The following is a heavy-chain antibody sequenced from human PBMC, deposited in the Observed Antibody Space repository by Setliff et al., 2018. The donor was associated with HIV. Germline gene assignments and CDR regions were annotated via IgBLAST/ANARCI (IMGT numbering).Heavy chain of an antibody. CDR2: IFSSGST. J-gene: IGHJ4*02. D-gene: IGHD3-9*01. CDR3: ARQTWEYYDTLTGYYRSPKNFDS. V-gene: IGHV4-59*08. CDR1: GDSISSYS. Sequence: SETLSLTCTVSGDSISSYSWNWIRQSPGGGLEWIGFIFSSGSTKYNPSLQSRVTLSLDTSKNQFFLKLSSVTAPDTAIYYCARQTWEYYDTLTGYYRSPKNFDSWGQGTLVTVSS.